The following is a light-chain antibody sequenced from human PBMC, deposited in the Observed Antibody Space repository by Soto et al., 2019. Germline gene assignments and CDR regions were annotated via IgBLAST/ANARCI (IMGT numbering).Light chain of an antibody. CDR3: EAWDDSLRGRV. J-gene: IGLJ2*01. Sequence: QSVLTQPPSASGTPGQRVTISCSGSSSNIGSNYVYWYQQLPGTAPKLLIYRNNQRPSGVPDRFSGSKSGTSASLAISGLRSEDEADYYCEAWDDSLRGRVFGGGTKLTVL. CDR1: SSNIGSNY. V-gene: IGLV1-47*01. CDR2: RNN.